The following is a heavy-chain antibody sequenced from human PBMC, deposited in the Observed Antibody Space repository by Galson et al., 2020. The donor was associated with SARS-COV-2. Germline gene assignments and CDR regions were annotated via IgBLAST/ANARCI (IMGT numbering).Heavy chain of an antibody. CDR2: STPNVDWA. CDR1: GFTDPGFTFSSSG. V-gene: IGHV3-23*01. J-gene: IGHJ4*02. D-gene: IGHD5-12*01. Sequence: GGSLRLSCAASGFTDPGFTFSSSGMSWVRQAPGKWLEWVSGSTPNVDWADYADSVKDRLTISRDNSKNMVYLKMHSLRVEDTALYYFAKDQGWLHANWGQGIRVTVSS. CDR3: AKDQGWLHAN.